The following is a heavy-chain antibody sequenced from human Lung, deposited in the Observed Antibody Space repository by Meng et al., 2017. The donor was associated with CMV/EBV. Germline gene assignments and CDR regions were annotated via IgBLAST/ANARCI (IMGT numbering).Heavy chain of an antibody. CDR3: AKGHTDFWSGYYIVS. CDR2: IWYDGSNE. V-gene: IGHV3-33*06. CDR1: GFPFSNSA. Sequence: AASGFPFSNSAMHWVRQAPGKGLQWVALIWYDGSNEYYADSVKGRFTISRDNYKNTLYLQMNSLRAEDTAVYYCAKGHTDFWSGYYIVSWXQGTLVT. J-gene: IGHJ5*02. D-gene: IGHD3-3*01.